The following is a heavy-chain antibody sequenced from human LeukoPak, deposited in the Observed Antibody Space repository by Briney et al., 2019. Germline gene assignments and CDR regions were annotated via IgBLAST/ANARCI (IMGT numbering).Heavy chain of an antibody. J-gene: IGHJ6*02. CDR3: ARVSVVYGMDV. Sequence: ASETLSLTCTVSGGSISSYYWSWIRQPAGKGLEWIGYIYYSGSTNYNPSLKSRVTISVDTSKNQFSLKLSSVTAADTAVYYCARVSVVYGMDVWGRGTTVTVSS. V-gene: IGHV4-59*01. CDR1: GGSISSYY. CDR2: IYYSGST.